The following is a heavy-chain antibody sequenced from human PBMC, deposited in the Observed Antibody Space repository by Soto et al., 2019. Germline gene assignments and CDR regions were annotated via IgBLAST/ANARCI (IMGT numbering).Heavy chain of an antibody. J-gene: IGHJ6*02. V-gene: IGHV5-10-1*01. CDR3: AGHDEVYAGERTYYYYYGMDV. D-gene: IGHD2-8*01. CDR1: GYSFTSYW. Sequence: GESLKISCKGSGYSFTSYWISWVRQMPGKGLEWMGRIDPSDSYTNYSPSFQGHVTISADKSISTAYLQWSSLKASDTAMYYCAGHDEVYAGERTYYYYYGMDVWGQGTTVTVSS. CDR2: IDPSDSYT.